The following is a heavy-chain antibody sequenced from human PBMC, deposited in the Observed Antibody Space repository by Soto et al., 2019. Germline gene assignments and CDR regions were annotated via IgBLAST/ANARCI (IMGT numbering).Heavy chain of an antibody. CDR2: ISAYNGNT. Sequence: APVEVSCKASGGAFKSYCIWWVRQAPGQGLEWMGWISAYNGNTNYAQKLQGRVTMTTDTSTSTAYMELRSLRSDDTAVYYCARGDSDAFDIWGQGTMVTVSS. CDR1: GGAFKSYC. J-gene: IGHJ3*02. CDR3: ARGDSDAFDI. V-gene: IGHV1-18*01.